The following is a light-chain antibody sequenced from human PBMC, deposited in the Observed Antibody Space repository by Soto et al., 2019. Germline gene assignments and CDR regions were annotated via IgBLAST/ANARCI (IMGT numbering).Light chain of an antibody. Sequence: IQMTQSPSSLSSSVRDRSIITCRASQAIRNDLGWYQQKPGKAPKLLIYTASTLQSGVPSRFSGSGSGADFTLTIRSPQPEDSATYYCLHDYSYPRTFGQGTKVDI. CDR2: TAS. CDR1: QAIRND. CDR3: LHDYSYPRT. V-gene: IGKV1-6*01. J-gene: IGKJ1*01.